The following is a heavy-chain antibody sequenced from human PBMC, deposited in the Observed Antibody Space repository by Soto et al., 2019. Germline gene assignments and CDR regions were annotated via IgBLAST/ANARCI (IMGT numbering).Heavy chain of an antibody. J-gene: IGHJ4*02. CDR2: IYFSGST. Sequence: QVQLQESGPGLVKPSETLSLTCTVSGGSISSYYWSWIRQPPGKGLEWIGYIYFSGSTNYNPSLKSRVTISVDTCKNQVSLKLSSVTAADTAEYYCASRRKEMAFDYWGQGTLVTVSS. V-gene: IGHV4-59*08. CDR1: GGSISSYY. CDR3: ASRRKEMAFDY.